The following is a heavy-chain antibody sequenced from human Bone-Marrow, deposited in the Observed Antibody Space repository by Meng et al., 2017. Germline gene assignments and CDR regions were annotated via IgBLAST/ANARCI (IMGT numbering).Heavy chain of an antibody. D-gene: IGHD6-19*01. Sequence: SLKISCAASGFTFDDYAMHWVRQAPGKGLEWVSGISWNSGSIGYADSVKGRFTISRDNAKNSLYLQMNSLRAEDTALYYCAKDSSIAVAGNVYWGQGTLVTVSS. CDR1: GFTFDDYA. CDR2: ISWNSGSI. CDR3: AKDSSIAVAGNVY. V-gene: IGHV3-9*01. J-gene: IGHJ4*02.